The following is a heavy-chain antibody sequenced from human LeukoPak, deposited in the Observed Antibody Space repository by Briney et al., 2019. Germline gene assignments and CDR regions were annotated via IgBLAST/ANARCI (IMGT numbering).Heavy chain of an antibody. CDR1: GGSVSSGSYY. J-gene: IGHJ4*02. V-gene: IGHV4-39*01. CDR3: ARSAGGSYFDY. D-gene: IGHD2-8*02. Sequence: SETLSLTCTVSGGSVSSGSYYWGWIRQPPGKGLEWIGSIYYSGSTYYNPSLKSRLTISVDTSKNQFSLKLSSVTAADTAVFYCARSAGGSYFDYWGQGTLVSVSS. CDR2: IYYSGST.